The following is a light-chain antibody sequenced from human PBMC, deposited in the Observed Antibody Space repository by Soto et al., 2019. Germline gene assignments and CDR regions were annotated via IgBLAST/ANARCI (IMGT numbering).Light chain of an antibody. J-gene: IGKJ1*01. V-gene: IGKV1-5*01. CDR2: DAS. CDR3: QQYNLNSPAT. Sequence: DIQMTQSPSSLSASVGDRVTITCRASQNIGRWLAWYQQKPGKAPKLMIYDASTLIGGVPSRFSGSGSGTEFSLTISSLQPDDFTTYYWQQYNLNSPATFGQGTMVEIK. CDR1: QNIGRW.